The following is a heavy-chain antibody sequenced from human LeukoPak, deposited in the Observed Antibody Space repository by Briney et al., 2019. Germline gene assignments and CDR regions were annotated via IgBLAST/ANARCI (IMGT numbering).Heavy chain of an antibody. CDR3: ARDMARGGGYDY. CDR1: GGSISSSNW. Sequence: SETLSLTCAVSGGSISSSNWWSWVRQPPGKGLEWIGEIYHSGSTNYNPSLKSRVTISVDESKNQFSLKLSSVTAADTAAYYCARDMARGGGYDYWGQGTLVTVSS. J-gene: IGHJ4*02. CDR2: IYHSGST. V-gene: IGHV4-4*02. D-gene: IGHD3-10*01.